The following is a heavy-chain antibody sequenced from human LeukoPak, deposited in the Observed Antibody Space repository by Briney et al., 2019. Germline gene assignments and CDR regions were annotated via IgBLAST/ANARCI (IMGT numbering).Heavy chain of an antibody. CDR1: DGSISSYY. Sequence: SETLSLTCTVSDGSISSYYWSWIRQSPGKGLEWIGYVYYTGSTNYNPSLKSRVTISVDTSNNQFSLRLSSVTAADTAVYYCTRAAAGIVGAADSWGQGTLVTVSS. CDR2: VYYTGST. D-gene: IGHD1-26*01. CDR3: TRAAAGIVGAADS. J-gene: IGHJ5*01. V-gene: IGHV4-59*01.